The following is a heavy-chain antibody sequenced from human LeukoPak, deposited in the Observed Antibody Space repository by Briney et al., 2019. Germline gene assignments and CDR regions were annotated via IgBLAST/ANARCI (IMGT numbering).Heavy chain of an antibody. D-gene: IGHD3-3*01. CDR3: ARVDPKAPGDFS. V-gene: IGHV3-21*05. CDR2: IRTTAEGAKYA. Sequence: PGGSLRLSCAPSGFIFTDYPMNWLRQAPGKGLEWTSNIRTTAEGAKYAYYADSVKGRFTISRDNAKNTLYVQMNNLRAEDTAVYYCARVDPKAPGDFSWGRGTLVTVSS. J-gene: IGHJ4*02. CDR1: GFIFTDYP.